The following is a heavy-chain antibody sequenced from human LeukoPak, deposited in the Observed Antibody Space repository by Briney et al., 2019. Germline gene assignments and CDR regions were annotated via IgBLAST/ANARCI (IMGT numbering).Heavy chain of an antibody. D-gene: IGHD6-6*01. CDR1: GYNFTNYW. J-gene: IGHJ4*02. CDR3: ARVVFDSSFGETYYFDY. V-gene: IGHV5-51*01. CDR2: IYPGDSDT. Sequence: GESLKISCKRSGYNFTNYWIGWVRQMPGKGLEWMGIIYPGDSDTTYSPPFQGQVTISADKSISTAYLQWSSLKASDTAMYYCARVVFDSSFGETYYFDYWGQGTPVTVSS.